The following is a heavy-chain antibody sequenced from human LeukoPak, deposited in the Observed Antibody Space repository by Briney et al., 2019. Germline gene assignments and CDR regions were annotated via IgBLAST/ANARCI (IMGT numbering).Heavy chain of an antibody. CDR1: GFTFSSYE. CDR2: ISSSGSTI. V-gene: IGHV3-48*03. J-gene: IGHJ4*02. Sequence: GGSLRLSCAASGFTFSSYEMNWVRQAPGKGLEWASYISSSGSTIYYADSVKGRFTISRDNAKNSLYLQMNSLRAEDTAVYYCARVGVFSYGSGSYYSYDYWGQGTLVTVSS. CDR3: ARVGVFSYGSGSYYSYDY. D-gene: IGHD3-10*01.